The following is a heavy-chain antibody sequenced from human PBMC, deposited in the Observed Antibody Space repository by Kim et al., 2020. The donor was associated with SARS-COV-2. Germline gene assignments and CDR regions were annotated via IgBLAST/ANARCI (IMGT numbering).Heavy chain of an antibody. V-gene: IGHV3-15*01. J-gene: IGHJ1*01. CDR2: IKSKTDGGTT. D-gene: IGHD3-10*01. CDR3: TTPKTYGSGSKYFQH. CDR1: GFTFSNAW. Sequence: GGSLRLSCAASGFTFSNAWMSWVRQAPGKGLEWVGRIKSKTDGGTTDYAAPVKGRFTISRDDSKNTLYLQMNSLKTEDTAVYYCTTPKTYGSGSKYFQHWGQGTLVTVSS.